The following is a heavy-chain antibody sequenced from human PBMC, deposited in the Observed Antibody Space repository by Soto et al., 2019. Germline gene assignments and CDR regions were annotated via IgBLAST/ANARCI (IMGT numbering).Heavy chain of an antibody. CDR2: IYYSGST. CDR1: GGSISRYY. V-gene: IGHV4-59*01. CDR3: ATYSSGSPY. J-gene: IGHJ4*02. D-gene: IGHD6-19*01. Sequence: PSETLSLTCTVSGGSISRYYWSWIRQPPGKGLKWIGYIYYSGSTNYNPSLKSRVTISVDTSKNQFSLKLSSVTAADTAVYYCATYSSGSPYWGQGTLVSVSS.